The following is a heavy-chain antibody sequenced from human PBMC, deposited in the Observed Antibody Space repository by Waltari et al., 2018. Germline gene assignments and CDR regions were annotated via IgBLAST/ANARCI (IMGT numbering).Heavy chain of an antibody. J-gene: IGHJ4*02. Sequence: QLQLQELGPGLVNPSETLLLTCTVSCGSISTKPYYWGWIRQPPGKGLEWIGSFYYSGSTYYNPSLKSRVHISVDSSKNQFSLKLNSVTAADTALYYCARHQVYCGDDRCYPPFDHWGQGTLVNVSS. V-gene: IGHV4-39*01. D-gene: IGHD2-21*01. CDR3: ARHQVYCGDDRCYPPFDH. CDR2: FYYSGST. CDR1: CGSISTKPYY.